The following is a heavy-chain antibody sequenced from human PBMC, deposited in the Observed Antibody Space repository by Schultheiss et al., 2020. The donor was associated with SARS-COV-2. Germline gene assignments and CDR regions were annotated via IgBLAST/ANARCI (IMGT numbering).Heavy chain of an antibody. V-gene: IGHV3-74*01. Sequence: GGSLRLSCAASGFTFDDYAMHWVRQAPGKGLEWVSDINSDGSSTNYADSVKGRFTISRDNSKNTLYLQMNSLRAEDTAVYYCARPKGPYWSDPKWFDPWGQGTLVTVSS. J-gene: IGHJ5*02. D-gene: IGHD2-8*02. CDR3: ARPKGPYWSDPKWFDP. CDR2: INSDGSST. CDR1: GFTFDDYA.